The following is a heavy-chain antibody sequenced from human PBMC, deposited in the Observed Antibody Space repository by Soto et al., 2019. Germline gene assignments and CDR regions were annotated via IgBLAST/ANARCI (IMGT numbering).Heavy chain of an antibody. J-gene: IGHJ6*02. Sequence: SSGFTFSSYGMHWVRQAPGKGLEWVAVIWYDGSNKYYADSVKGRFTISRDNSKNTLYLQMNSLRAEDTAVYYCARGMGATSLRGYYYYYGMDVWGQGTTVTVSS. CDR2: IWYDGSNK. CDR3: ARGMGATSLRGYYYYYGMDV. CDR1: GFTFSSYG. V-gene: IGHV3-33*01. D-gene: IGHD1-26*01.